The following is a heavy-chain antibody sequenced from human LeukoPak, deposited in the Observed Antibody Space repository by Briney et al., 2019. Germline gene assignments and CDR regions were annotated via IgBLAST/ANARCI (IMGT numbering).Heavy chain of an antibody. CDR2: IYHSGST. Sequence: KPSETLSLTCTVSGYSISSGYYWGWIRQPPGKGLEWIGSIYHSGSTYYNPSLKSRVTISVDTSKNQFSLKLSSVTAADTAVYYCARGPLTLLNDMTTVVTSTVDFDYWGQGTLVTVSS. D-gene: IGHD4-23*01. CDR3: ARGPLTLLNDMTTVVTSTVDFDY. V-gene: IGHV4-38-2*02. CDR1: GYSISSGYY. J-gene: IGHJ4*02.